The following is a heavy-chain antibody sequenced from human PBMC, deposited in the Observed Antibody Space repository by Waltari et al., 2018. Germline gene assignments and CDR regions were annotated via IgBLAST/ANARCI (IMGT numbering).Heavy chain of an antibody. Sequence: QVQLVESGGGVVQPGGSLRLSCAASGFTFSSYGMHWVRQAPGKGLDWVAFIRYDGSNKYYADSVKGRFTISRDNSKNTLYLQMNSLRAEDTAVYYCAKSRYGGNSAALGGGYFDYWGQGTLVTVSS. CDR2: IRYDGSNK. CDR1: GFTFSSYG. D-gene: IGHD2-21*02. V-gene: IGHV3-30*02. J-gene: IGHJ4*02. CDR3: AKSRYGGNSAALGGGYFDY.